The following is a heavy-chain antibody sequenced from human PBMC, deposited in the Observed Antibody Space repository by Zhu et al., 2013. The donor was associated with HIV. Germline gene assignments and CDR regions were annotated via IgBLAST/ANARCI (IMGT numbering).Heavy chain of an antibody. CDR1: GGTFSSYA. J-gene: IGHJ1*01. V-gene: IGHV1-69*01. Sequence: QVQLVQSGAEVKKPGSSVKVSCKASGGTFSSYAISWVRQAPGQGLEWMGGIIPIFGTANYAQKFQGRVTITADESTSTAYMDLSSLRSDDTAVYYCARDAPEGDNYFQHWGQGTLVTVSS. D-gene: IGHD1-1*01. CDR3: ARDAPEGDNYFQH. CDR2: IIPIFGTA.